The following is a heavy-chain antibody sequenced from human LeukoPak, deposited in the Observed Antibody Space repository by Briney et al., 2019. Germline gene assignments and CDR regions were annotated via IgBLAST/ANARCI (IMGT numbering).Heavy chain of an antibody. V-gene: IGHV3-23*01. CDR3: AKSKDILTGYFAHDY. D-gene: IGHD3-9*01. Sequence: GGSLRLSCAASGFTFSNYAMSWVRQAPGKGLEWVSGFSGSGGITYYADSVKGRFTISRDNSKNTLYLQMNSLRAEDTAVYYCAKSKDILTGYFAHDYWGQGTLVTVSS. CDR2: FSGSGGIT. CDR1: GFTFSNYA. J-gene: IGHJ4*02.